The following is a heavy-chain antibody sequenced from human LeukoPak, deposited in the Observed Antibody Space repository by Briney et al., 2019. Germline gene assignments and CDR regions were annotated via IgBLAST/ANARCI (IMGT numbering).Heavy chain of an antibody. CDR3: ARGEMYYDSSGYNY. D-gene: IGHD3-22*01. CDR2: INPNCGGT. Sequence: ASVKVSCKASGYTFTGYYMHWVRQAPGQGLEWMGRINPNCGGTNYAQKFQGRVTMTRDTSISTAYMELSRLRSDDTAVYYCARGEMYYDSSGYNYWGQGTLVTVSS. CDR1: GYTFTGYY. J-gene: IGHJ4*02. V-gene: IGHV1-2*06.